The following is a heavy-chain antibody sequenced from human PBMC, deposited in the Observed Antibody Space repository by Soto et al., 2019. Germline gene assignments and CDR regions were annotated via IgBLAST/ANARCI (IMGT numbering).Heavy chain of an antibody. J-gene: IGHJ5*02. CDR2: INHSGST. CDR1: GGSFSCYY. Sequence: SETLSLTCAVYGGSFSCYYWSWIRQPPGKGLEWIGEINHSGSTNYNPSLKSRVTISVDTSKNQFSLKLSSVTAADTAVYYCARGGKELGYSYGKYNWFDPWGQGTLVTVSS. CDR3: ARGGKELGYSYGKYNWFDP. D-gene: IGHD5-18*01. V-gene: IGHV4-34*01.